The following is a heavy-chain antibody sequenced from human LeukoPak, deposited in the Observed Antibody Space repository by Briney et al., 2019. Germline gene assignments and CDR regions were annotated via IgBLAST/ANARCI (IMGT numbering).Heavy chain of an antibody. Sequence: SETLSLTCAVYGGSFSGYYWSWIRQPPGKGLEWIGEINHSGSTNYNPSLESRVTISVDTSKNQFSLKLSSVTSADTAVYYCARVRYYFDYWGQGTLVTVSS. CDR3: ARVRYYFDY. CDR2: INHSGST. V-gene: IGHV4-34*01. CDR1: GGSFSGYY. J-gene: IGHJ4*02.